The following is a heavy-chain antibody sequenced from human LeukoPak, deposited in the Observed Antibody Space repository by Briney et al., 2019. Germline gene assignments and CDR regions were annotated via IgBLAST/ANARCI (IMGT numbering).Heavy chain of an antibody. D-gene: IGHD5-24*01. J-gene: IGHJ4*02. CDR2: IRNDGSNK. CDR3: ADLMATTKSDY. CDR1: GFSFSNYW. Sequence: GGSLRLSCAASGFSFSNYWMHWVRQALGKWLEWVAFIRNDGSNKYYADSVKGRFTISRDNSKNTLYLQMNSLRAEDTAVYYCADLMATTKSDYWGQGTLVTVSS. V-gene: IGHV3-30*02.